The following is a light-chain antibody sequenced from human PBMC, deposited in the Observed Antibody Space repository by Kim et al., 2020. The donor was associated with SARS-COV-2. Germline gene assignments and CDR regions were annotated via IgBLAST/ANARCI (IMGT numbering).Light chain of an antibody. CDR2: EVN. V-gene: IGLV2-8*01. J-gene: IGLJ3*02. CDR1: SSDVGGYKY. Sequence: QSALTQPPSASGSPGQSVTISCTGTSSDVGGYKYVSWYQQHPDKAPKLMIYEVNKRPSGVPNRFSGSKSGNTAFLTVSGLQAEDEADYYCGSYGGSNNLVFGGGTKVTVL. CDR3: GSYGGSNNLV.